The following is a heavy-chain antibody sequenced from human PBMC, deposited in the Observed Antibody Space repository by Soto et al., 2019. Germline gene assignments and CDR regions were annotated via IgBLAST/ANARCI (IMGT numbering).Heavy chain of an antibody. J-gene: IGHJ4*01. V-gene: IGHV3-7*01. Sequence: EVQLVESGGGLVQPGGSLRLSCAASGFNFHWYWMSWVRQAPGKGLEWLATIKPDASEKKYVDSVKGRFTMSRDNAKNSVYLKMDSLRTADKSFYYCARDSGYGAGNSVNHYIDYWGHGTLVPASS. CDR3: ARDSGYGAGNSVNHYIDY. D-gene: IGHD3-10*01. CDR1: GFNFHWYW. CDR2: IKPDASEK.